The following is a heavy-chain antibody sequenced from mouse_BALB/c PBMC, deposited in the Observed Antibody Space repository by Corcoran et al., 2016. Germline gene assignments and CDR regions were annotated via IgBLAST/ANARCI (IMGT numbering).Heavy chain of an antibody. CDR3: ARRHGNGSSSYSMDY. D-gene: IGHD1-1*01. V-gene: IGHV1-18*01. Sequence: EVQLQQSGPELVKPGASMKISCKASGYSFTGYTMNWVKQSHGKKLEWIGRINPYNGGTSYNEKFKGKATLTVDKSSSTAYMELRSLTSEDSAVYYCARRHGNGSSSYSMDYWGQGTSLTVSS. CDR1: GYSFTGYT. CDR2: INPYNGGT. J-gene: IGHJ4*01.